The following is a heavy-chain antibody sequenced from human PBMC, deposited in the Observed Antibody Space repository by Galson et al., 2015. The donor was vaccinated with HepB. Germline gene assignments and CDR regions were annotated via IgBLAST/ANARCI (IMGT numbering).Heavy chain of an antibody. V-gene: IGHV1-18*04. CDR1: GYTFTTYG. CDR2: ISAYNGNT. CDR3: ARDGVEIVAYDAFDI. Sequence: SVKVSCKASGYTFTTYGITWVRQAPGQGLEWMGWISAYNGNTNYAQKFQGRITITTDTSTTTAFMDLRSLRSDDTAVYYCARDGVEIVAYDAFDIWGQGTMVTASS. D-gene: IGHD5-12*01. J-gene: IGHJ3*02.